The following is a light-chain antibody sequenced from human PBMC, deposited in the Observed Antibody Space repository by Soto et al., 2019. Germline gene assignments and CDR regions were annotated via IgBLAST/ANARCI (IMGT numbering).Light chain of an antibody. CDR2: GAS. V-gene: IGKV3-20*01. CDR1: QSVSSSY. CDR3: QQYGSSPYT. Sequence: EIVLTQSPGTLSLSTGERATLSCRVSQSVSSSYLAWYQHKPVQAPRLLIYGASSRATGIPDRFSGSGSGTDFTLTISRLEPEDFSVYYCQQYGSSPYTFGQGTKLEIK. J-gene: IGKJ2*01.